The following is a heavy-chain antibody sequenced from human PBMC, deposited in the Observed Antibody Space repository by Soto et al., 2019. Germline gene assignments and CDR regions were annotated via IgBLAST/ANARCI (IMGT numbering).Heavy chain of an antibody. CDR3: VSDRGYGHASVPYS. V-gene: IGHV3-30*03. CDR1: GFAFSSYG. Sequence: QAQLVESGGGVVQPGRSLRLSCAASGFAFSSYGMHWVRQAPGTGLEWVAVISYDGSLQHYADSVKGRFTISRDNSKNMVLLQMSSLRAEDTAVYYCVSDRGYGHASVPYSWGQGTLVNVSS. D-gene: IGHD5-18*01. CDR2: ISYDGSLQ. J-gene: IGHJ4*02.